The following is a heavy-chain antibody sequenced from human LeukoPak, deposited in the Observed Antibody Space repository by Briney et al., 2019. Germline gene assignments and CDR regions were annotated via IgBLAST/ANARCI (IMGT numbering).Heavy chain of an antibody. CDR3: TRLSFCGGDCYFVGFDQ. Sequence: SGGSLRLSCAASGFTFSDHWMHWVRQAPGKGLVCVSRINGDGSSTKYADSVKGRFTVSRDNAKKTLYLQMNSLRAEDAAVYYCTRLSFCGGDCYFVGFDQWGQGTLVTVSS. J-gene: IGHJ4*02. CDR2: INGDGSST. V-gene: IGHV3-74*03. CDR1: GFTFSDHW. D-gene: IGHD2-21*02.